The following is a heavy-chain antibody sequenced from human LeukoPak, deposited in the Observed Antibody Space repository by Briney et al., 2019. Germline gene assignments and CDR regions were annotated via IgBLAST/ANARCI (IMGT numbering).Heavy chain of an antibody. Sequence: SETLSLTCTVSGGSISSYYWSWIRQHPGKGLEWLGYIYYSGSTNYNPSLKSRVTISVDTSKNQFSLKLSSVTAADTAVYYCARRIRKYSSSPIDYWGQGTLVTVSS. D-gene: IGHD6-13*01. CDR1: GGSISSYY. CDR2: IYYSGST. J-gene: IGHJ4*02. V-gene: IGHV4-59*12. CDR3: ARRIRKYSSSPIDY.